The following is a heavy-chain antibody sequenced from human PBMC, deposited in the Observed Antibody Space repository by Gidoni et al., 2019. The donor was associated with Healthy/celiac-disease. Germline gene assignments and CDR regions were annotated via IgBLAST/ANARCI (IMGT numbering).Heavy chain of an antibody. CDR3: AKLGGYCSSTSCDKTFDY. V-gene: IGHV3-30*18. J-gene: IGHJ4*02. CDR1: GFTFRSYG. CDR2: ISYDGSNK. Sequence: QVQLVESGGGVVQPGRSLRLSCAASGFTFRSYGMHWVRQAPGKGLEWVAVISYDGSNKYYADSVKGRFTISRDNSKNTLYLQMNSLRAEDTAVYYCAKLGGYCSSTSCDKTFDYWGQGTLVTVSS. D-gene: IGHD2-2*01.